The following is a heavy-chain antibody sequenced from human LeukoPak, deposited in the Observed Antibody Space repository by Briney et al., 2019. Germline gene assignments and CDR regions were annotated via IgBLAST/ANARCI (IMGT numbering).Heavy chain of an antibody. CDR3: ARGTPIAAAGRVVDY. CDR2: IYHSGST. V-gene: IGHV4-30-2*01. Sequence: SETLSLTCTASGGSISSGGYYWSWIRQPPGKGLEWIGYIYHSGSTYYNPSLKSRVTISVDRSKNQFSLKLSSVTAADTAVYYCARGTPIAAAGRVVDYWGQGTLVTVSS. J-gene: IGHJ4*02. CDR1: GGSISSGGYY. D-gene: IGHD6-13*01.